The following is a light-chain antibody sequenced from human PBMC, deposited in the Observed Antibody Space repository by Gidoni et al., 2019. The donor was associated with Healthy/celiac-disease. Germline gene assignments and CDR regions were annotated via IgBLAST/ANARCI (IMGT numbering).Light chain of an antibody. CDR1: SSDVGGYNY. CDR3: SSYTSSNTLV. Sequence: QSALTQPASVSGSPGQSITISCTGTSSDVGGYNYVPWYQQHPGKAPKLMIYDVNNRPSGVSNRFSGSKSGNTASLTISGLQAEDEADYYCSSYTSSNTLVFGGGTKLTVL. V-gene: IGLV2-14*01. CDR2: DVN. J-gene: IGLJ2*01.